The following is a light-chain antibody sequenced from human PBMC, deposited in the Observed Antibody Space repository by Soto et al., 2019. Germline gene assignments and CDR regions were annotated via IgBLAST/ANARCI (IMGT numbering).Light chain of an antibody. J-gene: IGLJ3*02. CDR2: DVT. CDR3: SSSTSSNTLV. CDR1: SSDVGGYDF. Sequence: QSALTQPRSVSGSPGQSVTISCTGTSSDVGGYDFVSWYQQHPGKAPKLMIYDVTKRPSGVPDRFSGSKSGNAASLTISGLQAEDEADYYCSSSTSSNTLVFGGGTKLTVL. V-gene: IGLV2-11*01.